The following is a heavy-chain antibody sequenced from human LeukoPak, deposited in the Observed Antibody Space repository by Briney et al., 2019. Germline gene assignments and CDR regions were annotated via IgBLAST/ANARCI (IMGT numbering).Heavy chain of an antibody. CDR3: ARAAALRYCSSTSCYKLFDP. J-gene: IGHJ5*02. Sequence: ASVKVSCKASGYTFTGYYMHWVRQAPGQGLEWMGWINPNGGGTNYAQKFQGRVTMTRDTSINTAYMELSRLRSDDAAVYYCARAAALRYCSSTSCYKLFDPWGQGTLVTVSS. V-gene: IGHV1-2*02. D-gene: IGHD2-2*02. CDR2: INPNGGGT. CDR1: GYTFTGYY.